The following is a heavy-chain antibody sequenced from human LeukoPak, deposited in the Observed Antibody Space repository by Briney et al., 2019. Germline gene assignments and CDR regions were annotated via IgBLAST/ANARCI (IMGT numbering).Heavy chain of an antibody. CDR1: GFTFSSYS. V-gene: IGHV3-21*01. CDR3: AGYVAAAGPFVDY. Sequence: PGGSLRLSCAASGFTFSSYSMNWVRQAPGKGLEWVSSISSSSSYIYYADSVKGRFTISRDNAKNSLYLQMSSLRAEDTAVYYCAGYVAAAGPFVDYWGQGTLVTVSS. D-gene: IGHD6-13*01. J-gene: IGHJ4*02. CDR2: ISSSSSYI.